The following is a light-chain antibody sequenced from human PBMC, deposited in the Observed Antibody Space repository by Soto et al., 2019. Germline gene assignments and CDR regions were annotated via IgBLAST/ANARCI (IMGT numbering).Light chain of an antibody. CDR3: QQYNSYPWT. CDR1: QSISSW. V-gene: IGKV1-5*01. Sequence: DIQMTQSPSTVSASVGDGVTITCRASQSISSWLAWYQQKPGKAPKLLIYDASSLESGVPSRFSGSGSGTEFTLTISSLQPDDFATYYCQQYNSYPWTFXQGTKADI. J-gene: IGKJ1*01. CDR2: DAS.